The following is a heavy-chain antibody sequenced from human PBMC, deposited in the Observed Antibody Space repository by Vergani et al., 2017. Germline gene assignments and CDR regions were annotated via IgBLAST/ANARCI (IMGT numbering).Heavy chain of an antibody. CDR3: AKDIGIFNTIGLVDY. CDR1: GFTFSSYA. J-gene: IGHJ4*02. CDR2: ISGSGGST. Sequence: EVQLLESGGGLVQPGGSLRLSCAASGFTFSSYAMSWVRQAPGKGLEWVSAISGSGGSTYYADSVKGRFTISRDNSKNTLYLQMNSLRAEDTALYYCAKDIGIFNTIGLVDYWGQGTLVTVSS. V-gene: IGHV3-23*01. D-gene: IGHD3-3*02.